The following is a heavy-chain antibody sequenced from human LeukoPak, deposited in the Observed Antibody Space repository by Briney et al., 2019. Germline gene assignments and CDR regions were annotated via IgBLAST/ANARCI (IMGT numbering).Heavy chain of an antibody. CDR3: AKDVVPDSGWDLDY. J-gene: IGHJ4*02. CDR2: IYPNGGST. V-gene: IGHV3-23*01. CDR1: GFTFSTYS. Sequence: GGSLRLSCAASGFTFSTYSMSWVRQGPGKGLEWVSSIYPNGGSTFYADSVKGRFTISRDNSKNTLYLQMSSLRTEDTAIYYCAKDVVPDSGWDLDYWGQGTLVTVSS. D-gene: IGHD6-19*01.